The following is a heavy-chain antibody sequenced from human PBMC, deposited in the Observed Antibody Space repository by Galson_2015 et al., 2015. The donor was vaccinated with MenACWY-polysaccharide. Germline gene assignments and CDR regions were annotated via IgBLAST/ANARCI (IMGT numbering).Heavy chain of an antibody. D-gene: IGHD2/OR15-2a*01. Sequence: SLRLSCAASGFTFSSYAMTWVRQAPGKGLEWVSSITDGAYSTYYADSVKGRFTISRENSKNTLYLRMNSLRAEDTAVYYCAKNSTRSYTVDYYGIDAWGQGTTVTVSS. CDR1: GFTFSSYA. CDR3: AKNSTRSYTVDYYGIDA. J-gene: IGHJ6*02. CDR2: ITDGAYST. V-gene: IGHV3-23*01.